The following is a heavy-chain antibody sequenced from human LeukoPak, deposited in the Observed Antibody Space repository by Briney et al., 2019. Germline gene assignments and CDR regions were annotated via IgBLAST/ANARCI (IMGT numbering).Heavy chain of an antibody. Sequence: KPSETLSLTCPVSGDSISVFYWNWVRQPPGRGLEWLGYMYYSGITNYTPSLKSRVTISVDTSKNHFSLKLSSVTARDTAVYYCARGPTGTYSFGSWGQGTLVTLSS. CDR2: MYYSGIT. CDR3: ARGPTGTYSFGS. D-gene: IGHD1-1*01. CDR1: GDSISVFY. V-gene: IGHV4-59*08. J-gene: IGHJ4*02.